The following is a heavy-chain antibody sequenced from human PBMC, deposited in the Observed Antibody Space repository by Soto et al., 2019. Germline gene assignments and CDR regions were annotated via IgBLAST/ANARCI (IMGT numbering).Heavy chain of an antibody. Sequence: GESLKISCKGSGYSFTSYWISWVRQMPGKGPEWMGRIDPSDSYTNYSPSFQGHVTISADKSISTAYLQWSSLKASDTAMYYCARHPLSRSYCYNYYYGMDVWVQGTTVTVSS. J-gene: IGHJ6*02. V-gene: IGHV5-10-1*01. CDR2: IDPSDSYT. CDR1: GYSFTSYW. CDR3: ARHPLSRSYCYNYYYGMDV. D-gene: IGHD1-26*01.